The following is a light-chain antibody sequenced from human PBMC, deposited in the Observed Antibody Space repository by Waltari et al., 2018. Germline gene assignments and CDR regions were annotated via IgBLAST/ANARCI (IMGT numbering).Light chain of an antibody. Sequence: WYQQHPDTAPNRLVYGVIERPSGVSGRFSGSKSGNTASLTISGLQAEDEADYYCCSYAGRNIWVFGGGTKVTVL. CDR3: CSYAGRNIWV. V-gene: IGLV2-23*02. CDR2: GVI. J-gene: IGLJ3*02.